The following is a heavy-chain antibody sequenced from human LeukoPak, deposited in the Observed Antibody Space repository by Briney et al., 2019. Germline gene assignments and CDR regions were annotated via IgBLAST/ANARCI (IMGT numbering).Heavy chain of an antibody. D-gene: IGHD6-19*01. CDR3: AISSGRYFTPHYYFDY. V-gene: IGHV4-39*01. CDR1: GGSISSSYYY. Sequence: SETLSLTCTVSGGSISSSYYYWGWIRQPPGKGLEWIGSLYYSGSTFYNPSLKSRVTISVDTSKNQFSLKLSSVTAADTAVYYCAISSGRYFTPHYYFDYWGQGTLVTVSS. J-gene: IGHJ4*02. CDR2: LYYSGST.